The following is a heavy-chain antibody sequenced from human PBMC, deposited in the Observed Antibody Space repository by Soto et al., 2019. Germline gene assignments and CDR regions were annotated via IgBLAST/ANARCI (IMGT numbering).Heavy chain of an antibody. Sequence: LTCTVSGGSISSSSYYWGWIRQPPGKGLEWIGSIYHSGSTYYNPSLKSRVTISVDTSKNQFSLKLSSVTAADTAVYYCARDRYDFWSGYYRYYYGMDVWGQGTTVTVSS. J-gene: IGHJ6*02. CDR2: IYHSGST. CDR3: ARDRYDFWSGYYRYYYGMDV. V-gene: IGHV4-39*07. D-gene: IGHD3-3*01. CDR1: GGSISSSSYY.